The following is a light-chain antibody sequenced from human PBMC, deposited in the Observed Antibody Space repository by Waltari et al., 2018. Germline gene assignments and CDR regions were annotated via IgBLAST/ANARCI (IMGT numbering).Light chain of an antibody. Sequence: DIQMTQSPSSLSASVGDRVTITCRASQSISSYLNCYQQKPGKAPKLLIYAASSLQSGVPSRFSGIGSGTDFTLTISSLQPEDFATYYCQQSYSTPPVTFGPGTKVDIK. V-gene: IGKV1-39*01. CDR2: AAS. J-gene: IGKJ3*01. CDR3: QQSYSTPPVT. CDR1: QSISSY.